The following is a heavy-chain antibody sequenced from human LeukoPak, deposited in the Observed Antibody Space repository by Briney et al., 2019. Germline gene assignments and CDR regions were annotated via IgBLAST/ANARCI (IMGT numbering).Heavy chain of an antibody. CDR2: IYYSGST. V-gene: IGHV4-59*12. D-gene: IGHD3-22*01. Sequence: SETLSLTCTVSGGSISSYYWSWIRQPPGKGLEWIGYIYYSGSTNYNPSLKSRVTISVDTSKNQFSLKLSSVTAADTAVYYCARGAGTSGYYYYFDYWGQGTLVTVSS. CDR1: GGSISSYY. J-gene: IGHJ4*02. CDR3: ARGAGTSGYYYYFDY.